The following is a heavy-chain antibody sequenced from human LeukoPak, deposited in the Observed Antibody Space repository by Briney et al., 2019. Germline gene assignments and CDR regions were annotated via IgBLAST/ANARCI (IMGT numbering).Heavy chain of an antibody. CDR3: ARATPNRLHSYYMDV. CDR2: IYTSGST. CDR1: GGSISSYY. V-gene: IGHV4-4*07. Sequence: SETLSLTCTVSGGSISSYYWSWIRQPAGKGLEWIGRIYTSGSTNYNPSLKSRVTMSVDTSKNQFSLKLSSVTAADTAVYYCARATPNRLHSYYMDVWGKGTAVTVSS. J-gene: IGHJ6*03. D-gene: IGHD1-14*01.